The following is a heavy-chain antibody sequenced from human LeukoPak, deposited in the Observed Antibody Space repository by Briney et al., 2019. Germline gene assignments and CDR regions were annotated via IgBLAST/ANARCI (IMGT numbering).Heavy chain of an antibody. V-gene: IGHV3-21*01. D-gene: IGHD2-2*03. Sequence: PGGSLRLSCAASGFTFSSYSMNWVRQAPGKGLEWVSSISSSGSYIYYADSVKGRFTISRDNAKNSLYLQMNSLRAEDTAVYYCARDMDSDYWGQGTLVTVSS. CDR3: ARDMDSDY. J-gene: IGHJ4*02. CDR1: GFTFSSYS. CDR2: ISSSGSYI.